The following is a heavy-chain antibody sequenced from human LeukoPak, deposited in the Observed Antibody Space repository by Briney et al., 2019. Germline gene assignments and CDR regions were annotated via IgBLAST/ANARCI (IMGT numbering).Heavy chain of an antibody. CDR1: GFTFSYYN. Sequence: PGGSLRLSCAASGFTFSYYNMNWVRQAPGKGLEWVANIKQDGSEKYYVDSVKGRFTISRDNAKNSLYLQMNSLRAEDTAVYYCARVAAAGTEDGWFDPWGQGTLVTVSS. V-gene: IGHV3-7*01. CDR3: ARVAAAGTEDGWFDP. CDR2: IKQDGSEK. D-gene: IGHD6-13*01. J-gene: IGHJ5*02.